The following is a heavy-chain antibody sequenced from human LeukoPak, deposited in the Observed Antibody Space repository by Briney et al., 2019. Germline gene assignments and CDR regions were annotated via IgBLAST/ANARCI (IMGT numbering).Heavy chain of an antibody. D-gene: IGHD6-13*01. CDR2: ISSRGSSI. V-gene: IGHV3-48*03. CDR1: GFTFSTYV. CDR3: ARGAAGGDFDY. J-gene: IGHJ4*02. Sequence: GGSLRLSCAASGFTFSTYVMDWVRQAPGKELEWVSYISSRGSSIYYADSVKGRLTISRDNAKNSLYLQMSSLRVEDTAVYYCARGAAGGDFDYWGQGTLVTVSS.